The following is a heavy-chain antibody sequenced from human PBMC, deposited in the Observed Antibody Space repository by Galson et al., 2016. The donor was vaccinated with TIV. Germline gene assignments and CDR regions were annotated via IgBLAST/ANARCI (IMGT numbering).Heavy chain of an antibody. J-gene: IGHJ4*02. V-gene: IGHV1-69*05. CDR3: VRGKDFYGSGSYHNVADQ. CDR1: GGTLKNYA. D-gene: IGHD3-10*01. Sequence: SVKVSCKASGGTLKNYAISWVRQAPGQGLEWMGGIMPLFGTPKYAQKFQDRVTMTTDESTNTAYMDLRSLRSEDTAVYYCVRGKDFYGSGSYHNVADQWGQGTLVTVSS. CDR2: IMPLFGTP.